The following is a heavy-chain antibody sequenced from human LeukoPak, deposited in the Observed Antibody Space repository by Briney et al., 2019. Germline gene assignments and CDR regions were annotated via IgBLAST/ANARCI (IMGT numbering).Heavy chain of an antibody. J-gene: IGHJ4*02. CDR2: IKSKTDGGTT. CDR1: GFTFGDYA. Sequence: GGSLRLSYTASGFTFGDYAMSWVRQAPGKGLEWVGRIKSKTDGGTTDYAAPVKGRFTISRDDSKNTLYLQMNSLKTEDTAVYYCTTGLAVAGWDYWGQGTLVTVSS. D-gene: IGHD6-19*01. V-gene: IGHV3-15*01. CDR3: TTGLAVAGWDY.